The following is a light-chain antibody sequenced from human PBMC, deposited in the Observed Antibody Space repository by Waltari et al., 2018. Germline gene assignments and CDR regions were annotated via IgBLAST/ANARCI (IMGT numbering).Light chain of an antibody. CDR2: KDK. V-gene: IGLV3-25*03. CDR1: ALPKQS. Sequence: SYDLPQPPSVSVSPGQTARITCSGDALPKQSGYWYQQKSGQAPVLMIFKDKERPSGIPERFSGSSSGTTVTLTISGVQAEDEADYYCQSVDSSATYVIFGGGTKLTVL. CDR3: QSVDSSATYVI. J-gene: IGLJ2*01.